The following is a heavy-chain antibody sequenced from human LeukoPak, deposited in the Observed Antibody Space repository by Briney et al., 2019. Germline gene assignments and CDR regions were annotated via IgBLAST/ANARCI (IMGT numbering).Heavy chain of an antibody. CDR1: GGSFIDYY. CDR3: AREEISDDFWSDYPPVGYMDV. J-gene: IGHJ6*03. V-gene: IGHV4-34*01. D-gene: IGHD3-3*01. Sequence: PSETLSLTCAVHGGSFIDYYRSGIRQPPGRGLEWIGEINHSGSTNYNPSLKSRVTISVDTSKNQFSLKLSSVTAADTALYYCAREEISDDFWSDYPPVGYMDVWGKGTPVTVSS. CDR2: INHSGST.